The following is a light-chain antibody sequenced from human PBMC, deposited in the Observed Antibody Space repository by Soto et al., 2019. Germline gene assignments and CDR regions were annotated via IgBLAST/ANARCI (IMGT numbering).Light chain of an antibody. Sequence: EIVLTQSPATLSLSPGERATLSCGASQSVSNNYLAWYQQKPGQAPRLLIYGASNRATGIPDRFIGSGSGTDFTLTISRMEPEDFAVDYCQQYGSSGTFGQGTKVDIK. V-gene: IGKV3-20*01. CDR3: QQYGSSGT. CDR1: QSVSNNY. CDR2: GAS. J-gene: IGKJ1*01.